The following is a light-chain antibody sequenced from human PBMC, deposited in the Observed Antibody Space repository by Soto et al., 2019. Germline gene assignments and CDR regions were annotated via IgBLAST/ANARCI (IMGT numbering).Light chain of an antibody. V-gene: IGKV3-11*01. CDR1: QSVSSY. CDR2: DAT. Sequence: EIVLTQSPATLSLSPGERATLSCRASQSVSSYLAWYPQKPGQAPRLLIYDATNRATGIPARFSGSGSGTDFTLTISSLEPEDLAVYYCQQRSNWRGTFGQGTRLEIK. J-gene: IGKJ5*01. CDR3: QQRSNWRGT.